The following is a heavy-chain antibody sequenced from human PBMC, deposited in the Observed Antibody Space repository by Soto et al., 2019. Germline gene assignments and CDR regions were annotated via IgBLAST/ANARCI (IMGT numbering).Heavy chain of an antibody. V-gene: IGHV3-23*01. CDR2: ISGSGGST. J-gene: IGHJ4*02. CDR1: GFTFSSYA. D-gene: IGHD3-22*01. CDR3: AKTPPYYYDSSGYYYFDY. Sequence: GGSLRLSCAASGFTFSSYAMSWVRQAPGKGLEWVSAISGSGGSTYYADSVKGRFTISRDNSKNTLYLQMISLRAEDTAVYYCAKTPPYYYDSSGYYYFDYWGQGTLVTVSS.